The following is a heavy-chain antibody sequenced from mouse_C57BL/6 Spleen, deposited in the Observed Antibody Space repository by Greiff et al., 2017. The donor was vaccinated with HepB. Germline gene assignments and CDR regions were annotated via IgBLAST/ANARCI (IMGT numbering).Heavy chain of an antibody. CDR2: ISYDGSN. D-gene: IGHD2-4*01. CDR1: GYSITSGYY. CDR3: ARGRNYAWFAY. Sequence: DVKLVESGPGLVKPSQSLSLTCSVTGYSITSGYYWNWIRQFPGNKLEWMGYISYDGSNNYNPSLKNRISITRDTSKNQFFLKLNSVTTEDTATYYCARGRNYAWFAYWGQGTLVTVSA. V-gene: IGHV3-6*01. J-gene: IGHJ3*01.